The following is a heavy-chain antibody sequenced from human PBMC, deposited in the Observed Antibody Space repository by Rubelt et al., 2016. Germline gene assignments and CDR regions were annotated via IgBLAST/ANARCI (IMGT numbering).Heavy chain of an antibody. CDR2: IYHSGST. D-gene: IGHD3-9*01. V-gene: IGHV4-38-2*02. CDR1: GYSISSGYY. CDR3: ARSGYDILTGYLIFDY. Sequence: QVQLQESGPGLVKPSETLSLTCTVSGYSISSGYYWGWIRQPPGKGLEWIGSIYHSGSTYYNPSLKSRVTISVDTSKNQFSLKLSSVTAADTAVYYCARSGYDILTGYLIFDYWGQGTLVTVSS. J-gene: IGHJ4*02.